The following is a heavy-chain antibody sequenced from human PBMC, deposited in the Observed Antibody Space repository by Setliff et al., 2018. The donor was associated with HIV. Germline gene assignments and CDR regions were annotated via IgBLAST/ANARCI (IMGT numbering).Heavy chain of an antibody. J-gene: IGHJ6*02. D-gene: IGHD1-26*01. CDR3: ARDSGWELPGGLDV. Sequence: SVKVSCKAYGGTFSSYAITWVRQAPGQGLECMGGIIPMLGITNYAQRFQGRLTITADEYTGTAYMELSSLRSEDTAVYYCARDSGWELPGGLDVWGQGTTVTVSS. CDR2: IIPMLGIT. CDR1: GGTFSSYA. V-gene: IGHV1-69*10.